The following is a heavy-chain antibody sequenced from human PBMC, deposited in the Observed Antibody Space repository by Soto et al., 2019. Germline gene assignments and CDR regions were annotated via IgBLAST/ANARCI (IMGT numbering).Heavy chain of an antibody. J-gene: IGHJ6*02. CDR1: GVSITGGDYY. V-gene: IGHV4-30-4*01. CDR2: IFPNGAT. Sequence: QVHLQESAPGLLKPSHSLSLTCTVSGVSITGGDYYWSWIRQAPGNGLEWIGNIFPNGATYYNPSLASRVTISLDRSKNQFSLKLDSVTDADPAVYYCARDRRVTNSWSAGDSYHYGMDVWGQGTTVTVSS. D-gene: IGHD6-13*01. CDR3: ARDRRVTNSWSAGDSYHYGMDV.